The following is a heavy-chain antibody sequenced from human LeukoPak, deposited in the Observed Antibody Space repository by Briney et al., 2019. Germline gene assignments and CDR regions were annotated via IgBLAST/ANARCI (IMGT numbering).Heavy chain of an antibody. Sequence: SGGSLRLSCAASGFTFSSYSMNWVRQAPGKGLEWVSYISSSSSTIYYADSVKGRFTISRDNAKNSLYLQMNSLRAEDTAVYYCARDYDGGYMDVWGKGTTVTISS. V-gene: IGHV3-48*04. CDR3: ARDYDGGYMDV. D-gene: IGHD3-3*01. CDR2: ISSSSSTI. CDR1: GFTFSSYS. J-gene: IGHJ6*03.